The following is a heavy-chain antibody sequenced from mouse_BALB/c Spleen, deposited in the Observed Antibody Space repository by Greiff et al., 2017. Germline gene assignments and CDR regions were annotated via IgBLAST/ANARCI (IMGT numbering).Heavy chain of an antibody. CDR1: GYAFTDYN. J-gene: IGHJ4*01. Sequence: DVQLQQSGPELVKPGASVKISCKASGYAFTDYNMHWVKQRHGQGLEWIGYIYPYNGGTGYNQKFKSKATLTVDNSSSTAYMQLRSLTSEDSAVYCCASGNYAMDYWGQGTSVTVSS. CDR3: ASGNYAMDY. CDR2: IYPYNGGT. D-gene: IGHD1-1*02. V-gene: IGHV1S29*02.